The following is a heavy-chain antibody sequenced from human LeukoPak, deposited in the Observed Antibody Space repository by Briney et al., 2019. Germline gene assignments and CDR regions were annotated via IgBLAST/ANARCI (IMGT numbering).Heavy chain of an antibody. Sequence: SETLSLTCTVSGGSICSSSYYWGWIRQPPGKGLEWIGSIYYSGSTYYNPSLKSRVTISVDTSKNQFSLKLSSVTAADTAVYYCARTPGSSWYKGWFDPWGQGTLVTVSS. CDR2: IYYSGST. CDR1: GGSICSSSYY. CDR3: ARTPGSSWYKGWFDP. D-gene: IGHD6-13*01. J-gene: IGHJ5*02. V-gene: IGHV4-39*07.